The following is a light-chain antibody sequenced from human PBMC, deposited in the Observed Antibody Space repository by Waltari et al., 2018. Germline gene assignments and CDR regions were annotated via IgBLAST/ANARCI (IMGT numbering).Light chain of an antibody. Sequence: DIVLTQSPGTLSLSPGDSGTLSCRASQNIGSKYLAWYQQKPGQAPRLLIYGASTRATGIPDRFRGSGSGTDFTLTINRLEPEDFAVYYCQHYGGSPRGTFGQGTKVEIK. CDR2: GAS. CDR3: QHYGGSPRGT. V-gene: IGKV3-20*01. J-gene: IGKJ1*01. CDR1: QNIGSKY.